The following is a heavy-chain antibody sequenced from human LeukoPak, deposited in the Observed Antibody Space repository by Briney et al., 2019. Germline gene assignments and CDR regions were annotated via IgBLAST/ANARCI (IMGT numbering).Heavy chain of an antibody. CDR2: IYSGGST. CDR1: GFTVSSNY. V-gene: IGHV3-53*01. D-gene: IGHD3-3*01. CDR3: ARDTIFGYYGMDV. J-gene: IGHJ6*02. Sequence: GGSLRLSCAASGFTVSSNYMSWVRQAPGKGLEWVSVIYSGGSTSYADSLKGRFTISRDNSKNTLYLQMNGLRAEDTAVYYCARDTIFGYYGMDVWGQGTTVTVSS.